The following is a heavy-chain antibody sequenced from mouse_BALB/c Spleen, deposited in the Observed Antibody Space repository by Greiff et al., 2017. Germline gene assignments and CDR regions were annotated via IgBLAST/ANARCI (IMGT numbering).Heavy chain of an antibody. V-gene: IGHV2-9*02. D-gene: IGHD2-1*01. Sequence: QVQLKESGPGLVAPSQSLSITCTVSGFSLTSYGVHWVRQPPGKGLEWLGVIWAGGSTNYNSALMSRLSISKDNSKSQVFLKMNSLQTDDTAMYYCARDVNGNYYAMDYWGQGTSVTVSS. CDR2: IWAGGST. J-gene: IGHJ4*01. CDR3: ARDVNGNYYAMDY. CDR1: GFSLTSYG.